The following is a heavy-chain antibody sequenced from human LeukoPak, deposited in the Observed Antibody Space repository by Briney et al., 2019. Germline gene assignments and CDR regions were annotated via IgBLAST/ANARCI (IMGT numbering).Heavy chain of an antibody. D-gene: IGHD2-2*01. Sequence: PGGSLRLSCAASGFTFSSYAMHWVRQAPGKGLEWVAVISYDGSNKYYADSVKGRFTISRDNSKNTLYLQMNSLRAEDTAVYYCANLVVPGSIDYWGQGTLVTVSS. CDR2: ISYDGSNK. J-gene: IGHJ4*02. CDR1: GFTFSSYA. V-gene: IGHV3-30*04. CDR3: ANLVVPGSIDY.